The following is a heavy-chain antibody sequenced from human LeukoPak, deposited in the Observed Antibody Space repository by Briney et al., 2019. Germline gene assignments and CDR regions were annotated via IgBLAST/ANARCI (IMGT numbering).Heavy chain of an antibody. D-gene: IGHD5-24*01. CDR1: GATFSSYA. Sequence: ASVKLSCNASGATFSSYAISWRRHAPGQGLELMGRTIPILGIANYAQKFQGRVTITADKSTSTAYMELSSLRSEDTAVYYCATRRDGYPPGGDYWGQGTLVTVSS. CDR3: ATRRDGYPPGGDY. J-gene: IGHJ4*02. V-gene: IGHV1-69*04. CDR2: TIPILGIA.